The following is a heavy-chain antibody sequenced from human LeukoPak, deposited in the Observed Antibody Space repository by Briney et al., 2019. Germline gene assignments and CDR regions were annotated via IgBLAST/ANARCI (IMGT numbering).Heavy chain of an antibody. D-gene: IGHD1-7*01. Sequence: GGSQRLSCAASGFTFNYAWMSWVRQVPGKGLEWDGQTVSEIDGGTTDYATPVKGRFTISRDDSKSTLYLQMNSLKIEDTAVYYCTTDEDWNYARKDVWGQGATVIVSS. V-gene: IGHV3-15*04. CDR3: TTDEDWNYARKDV. J-gene: IGHJ6*02. CDR1: GFTFNYAW. CDR2: TVSEIDGGTT.